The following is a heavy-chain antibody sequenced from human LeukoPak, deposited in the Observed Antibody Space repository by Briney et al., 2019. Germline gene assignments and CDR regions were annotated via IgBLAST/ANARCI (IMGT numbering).Heavy chain of an antibody. CDR3: ARQASGVGRGWVIKPYYYYYMDV. CDR1: GGSISSYY. CDR2: IYTSGST. V-gene: IGHV4-4*09. J-gene: IGHJ6*03. Sequence: SETLSLTCTVSGGSISSYYWSWIRQPPGKGLGWIGYIYTSGSTNYNPSLQSRVTISVDTSKNQFSLKLSSVTAADTAVYYCARQASGVGRGWVIKPYYYYYMDVWGKGTTVTVSS. D-gene: IGHD3-3*01.